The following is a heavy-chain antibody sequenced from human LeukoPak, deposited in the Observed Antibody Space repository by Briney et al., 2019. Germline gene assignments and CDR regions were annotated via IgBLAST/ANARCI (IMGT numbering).Heavy chain of an antibody. CDR1: GYTFTGYY. Sequence: ASVKVSCKASGYTFTGYYMHWVRQAPGQGLEWMGWINPNSGGTNYAQKFQGRVTMTRDTSISTAYMELSRLRFDDTAVYYCARVGIYGGGWYHFGYWGQGTLVTVS. D-gene: IGHD6-19*01. CDR2: INPNSGGT. V-gene: IGHV1-2*02. CDR3: ARVGIYGGGWYHFGY. J-gene: IGHJ4*02.